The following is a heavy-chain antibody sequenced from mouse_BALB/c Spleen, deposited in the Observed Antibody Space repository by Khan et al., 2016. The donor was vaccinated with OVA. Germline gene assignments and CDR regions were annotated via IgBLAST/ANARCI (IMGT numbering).Heavy chain of an antibody. CDR1: GFTFSTYG. CDR3: ARLAYYYDSEGLAY. V-gene: IGHV5-6*01. J-gene: IGHJ3*01. Sequence: EVELVESGGDVVKPGGSLKLSCAASGFTFSTYGMSWVRQTPDKRLEWVATVSTGGHYTYYPDTVKGRFTISRDNAKNTLYLHMRSLKSEDTAIFYSARLAYYYDSEGLAYWGQGTLVTVSA. CDR2: VSTGGHYT. D-gene: IGHD1-1*01.